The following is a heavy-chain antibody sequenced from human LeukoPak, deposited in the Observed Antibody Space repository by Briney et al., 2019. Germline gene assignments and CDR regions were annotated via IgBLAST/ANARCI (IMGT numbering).Heavy chain of an antibody. V-gene: IGHV3-30*02. D-gene: IGHD2-15*01. CDR1: RFSFSSYG. CDR2: IRYDAANK. J-gene: IGHJ4*02. CDR3: AKLLYCVGGSCPIDY. Sequence: PGGSLRLSCAASRFSFSSYGMHWVRQAPGKGLEWVAFIRYDAANKYYADSVKGRFTISRDNSKNILYLQMNSLRAEDTAVYYCAKLLYCVGGSCPIDYWGQGTLVTVSS.